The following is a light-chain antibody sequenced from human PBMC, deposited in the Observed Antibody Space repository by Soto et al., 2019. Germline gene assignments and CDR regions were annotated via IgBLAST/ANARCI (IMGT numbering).Light chain of an antibody. J-gene: IGLJ1*01. Sequence: QSVLTQPPSVSAAPGQKVTISCSGSSSNIGNNYVSWYQHLPGTAPKLLIYDNSNRPSGIPDRFSGSKSGTSATLGISGPQTGDEADYYCGTWDSSLSIFVFGTGTKVTVL. CDR2: DNS. CDR1: SSNIGNNY. CDR3: GTWDSSLSIFV. V-gene: IGLV1-51*01.